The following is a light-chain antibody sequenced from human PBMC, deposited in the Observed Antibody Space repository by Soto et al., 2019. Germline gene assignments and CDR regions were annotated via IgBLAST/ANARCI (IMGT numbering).Light chain of an antibody. CDR1: SSY. V-gene: IGLV2-8*01. Sequence: QSALTQPPSASGSPGQSVTISCTGASSYVSWYQQHPGKAPKLVISEVSQRPSGVPDRFSGSKSGNTASLTVSGPQVEDEADYYCSSYAGTTNWVFGGGTKLTVL. CDR2: EVS. CDR3: SSYAGTTNWV. J-gene: IGLJ2*01.